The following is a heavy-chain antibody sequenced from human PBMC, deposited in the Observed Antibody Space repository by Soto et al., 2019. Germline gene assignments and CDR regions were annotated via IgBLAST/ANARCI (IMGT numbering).Heavy chain of an antibody. V-gene: IGHV1-69*01. CDR3: AAGDSSDTGDH. J-gene: IGHJ4*02. CDR1: GDTLSTYA. D-gene: IGHD5-18*01. Sequence: QVQLVQSGAEVKKPGSSVMVSCKASGDTLSTYAISWVRQVPGQRLEWMGGNTPIIGTIDYAQKFQGRVTITAEESTATSYMEMRSLRSEATAVYYCAAGDSSDTGDHWGQGTLVTVSS. CDR2: NTPIIGTI.